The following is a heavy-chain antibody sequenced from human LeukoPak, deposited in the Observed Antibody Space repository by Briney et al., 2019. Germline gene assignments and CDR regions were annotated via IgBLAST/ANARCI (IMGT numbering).Heavy chain of an antibody. CDR3: ARGPGSYYYYYMDV. V-gene: IGHV3-48*03. Sequence: GGSLRLSCAASGFTFSSYEMNWVRQAPGKGLEWVSYISSSGSTIYYADSVKGRFTISRDNAKNSLYLQTNSLRAEDAAVYYCARGPGSYYYYYMDVWGKGTTVTISS. CDR2: ISSSGSTI. CDR1: GFTFSSYE. D-gene: IGHD3-10*01. J-gene: IGHJ6*03.